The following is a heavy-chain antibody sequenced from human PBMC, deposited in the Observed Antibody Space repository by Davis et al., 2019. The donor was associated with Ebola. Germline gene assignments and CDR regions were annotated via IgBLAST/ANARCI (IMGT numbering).Heavy chain of an antibody. V-gene: IGHV4-31*03. CDR3: ARILLSGRDY. CDR1: GGSIRSPAYF. J-gene: IGHJ4*02. D-gene: IGHD5-12*01. Sequence: PSETLSLTCTVSGGSIRSPAYFWSWIRQHPVKGLEWIGYIYYSGNTYYNPSLKSRLTISMDMSKNQFSRNLDSVTAADTAVYYCARILLSGRDYWGQGALVTVSS. CDR2: IYYSGNT.